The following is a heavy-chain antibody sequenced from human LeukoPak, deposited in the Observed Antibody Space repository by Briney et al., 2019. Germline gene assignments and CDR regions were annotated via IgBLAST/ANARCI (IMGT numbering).Heavy chain of an antibody. CDR1: GFTFSSYA. D-gene: IGHD3-16*01. Sequence: PGGSLRLSCAASGFTFSSYAMHRVRQAPGKGLEWVAVISYDGSNKYYADSVKSRFTISRDNSKNTLYLQMNSLRAEDTAVYYCARDKKDYDYVWGLFDIWGQGTMVTVSS. CDR3: ARDKKDYDYVWGLFDI. J-gene: IGHJ3*02. CDR2: ISYDGSNK. V-gene: IGHV3-30-3*01.